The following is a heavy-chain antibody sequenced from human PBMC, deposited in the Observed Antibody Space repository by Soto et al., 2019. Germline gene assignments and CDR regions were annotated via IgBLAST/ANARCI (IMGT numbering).Heavy chain of an antibody. CDR1: GFTFNVYA. V-gene: IGHV3-30*04. CDR3: ARAPGSNNGYDYVMYH. J-gene: IGHJ4*02. Sequence: PGGTLRLSCAASGFTFNVYAMHWVRQAPGKGLEWVAVSSNDGKNEHHAASVKGRFTISRDNSKGTLYLQMNSLRPEDTALYYCARAPGSNNGYDYVMYHWGRGTLVTVSS. CDR2: SSNDGKNE. D-gene: IGHD5-12*01.